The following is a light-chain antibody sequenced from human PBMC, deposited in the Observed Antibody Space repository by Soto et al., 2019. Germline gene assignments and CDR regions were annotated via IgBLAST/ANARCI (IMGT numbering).Light chain of an antibody. CDR1: QSLLHSNGYNY. V-gene: IGKV2-28*01. CDR3: MQDLQTRT. Sequence: DIVMTQSPLSLPVTPGEPASISCRSSQSLLHSNGYNYLDWYLQKPGQSPQLLIYLGSYRASGVPDSSSCSGSGTDFTLKISRVEAEDVGVYYCMQDLQTRTFGQVTIVDIX. CDR2: LGS. J-gene: IGKJ1*01.